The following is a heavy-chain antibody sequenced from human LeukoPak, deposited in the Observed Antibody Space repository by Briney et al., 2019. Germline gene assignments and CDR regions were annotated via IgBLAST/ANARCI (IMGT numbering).Heavy chain of an antibody. CDR3: AREVVY. Sequence: SETLSLTCTVSGGSISGGTYYWSWIRQHPGKGLEWIGYIYHTGSAHYNPSLKSRVTISLDTSKNQFSLRLSSVTAADTAVYYCAREVVYWGQGTLVTVSS. V-gene: IGHV4-31*03. CDR1: GGSISGGTYY. J-gene: IGHJ4*02. CDR2: IYHTGSA.